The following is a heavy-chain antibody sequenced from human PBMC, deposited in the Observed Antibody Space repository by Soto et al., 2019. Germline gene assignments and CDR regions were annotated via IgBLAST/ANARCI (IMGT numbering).Heavy chain of an antibody. CDR3: ARDSGWDGDYGLYWYFDL. Sequence: QVQLQESGPGLVKPSETLSLTCTVSGGSISSYYWSWIRQPPGKGLEWIGYIYYSGSTNYNPSLKSRVTISVDTSKNQFSLKLSSVTAADTAVYYCARDSGWDGDYGLYWYFDLWGRGTPVTVSS. D-gene: IGHD4-17*01. V-gene: IGHV4-59*01. J-gene: IGHJ2*01. CDR2: IYYSGST. CDR1: GGSISSYY.